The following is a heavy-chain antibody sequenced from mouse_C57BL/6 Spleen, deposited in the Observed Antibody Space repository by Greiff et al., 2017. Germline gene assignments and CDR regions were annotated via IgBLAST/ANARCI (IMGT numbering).Heavy chain of an antibody. Sequence: EVQRVESGPVLVKPGASVKMSCKASGYTFTDYYMNWVKQSHGKSLEWIGVINPYNGGTSYNQKFKGKATLTVDKSSSTAYMELNSLTSEDSAVYYCARRDSNYYFDYWGQGTTLTVSS. CDR2: INPYNGGT. CDR1: GYTFTDYY. D-gene: IGHD2-5*01. CDR3: ARRDSNYYFDY. V-gene: IGHV1-19*01. J-gene: IGHJ2*01.